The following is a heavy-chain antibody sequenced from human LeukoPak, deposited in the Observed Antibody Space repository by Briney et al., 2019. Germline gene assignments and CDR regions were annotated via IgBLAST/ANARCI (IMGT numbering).Heavy chain of an antibody. J-gene: IGHJ4*02. V-gene: IGHV3-9*01. CDR1: GFTLGDYA. CDR2: ISWNSGSI. Sequence: GGSLRLSCVASGFTLGDYAMHWVRQAPGKGLEWVSGISWNSGSIGYVDSVKGRFTISRDNAKNSLYLQMNSLRPEDTAFYYCAKDQTRGEFNIWPPNFDYWGQGTLVTVSS. D-gene: IGHD3-16*01. CDR3: AKDQTRGEFNIWPPNFDY.